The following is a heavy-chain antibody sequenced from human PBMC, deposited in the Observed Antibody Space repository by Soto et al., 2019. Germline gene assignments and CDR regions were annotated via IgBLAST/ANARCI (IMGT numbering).Heavy chain of an antibody. V-gene: IGHV4-59*08. CDR3: ARMAVLDYDYIWGSYRGPQYYFDY. CDR1: GGSISSYY. Sequence: SETLSLTCTVSGGSISSYYWSWIRQPPGKGLEWIGYIYYSGSTNYNPSLKSRVTISVDTSKNQFSLKLSSVTAADTAVYYCARMAVLDYDYIWGSYRGPQYYFDYWGQGTLVTVSS. J-gene: IGHJ4*02. CDR2: IYYSGST. D-gene: IGHD3-16*02.